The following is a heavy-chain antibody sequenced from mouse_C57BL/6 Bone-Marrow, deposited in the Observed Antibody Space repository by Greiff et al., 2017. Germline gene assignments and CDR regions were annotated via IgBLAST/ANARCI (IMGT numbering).Heavy chain of an antibody. CDR2: IDPETGGT. V-gene: IGHV1-15*01. Sequence: VQLQQSGAELVRPGASVTLSCKASGYTFTDYEMHWVKQTPVHGLEWIGAIDPETGGTAYNQKFKGKAILTADTSSSTAYMELRSLPSEDSAVYYCARRLGAWFDYWGQGTLVTVSA. J-gene: IGHJ3*01. CDR1: GYTFTDYE. D-gene: IGHD4-1*01. CDR3: ARRLGAWFDY.